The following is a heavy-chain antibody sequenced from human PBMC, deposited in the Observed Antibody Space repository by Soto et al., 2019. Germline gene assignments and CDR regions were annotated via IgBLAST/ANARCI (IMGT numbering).Heavy chain of an antibody. CDR1: GFTVSSNY. V-gene: IGHV3-66*01. D-gene: IGHD6-13*01. J-gene: IGHJ6*02. Sequence: GGSLRLSCAASGFTVSSNYMSWVRQAPGKGLEWVSVIYSGGSTYYADSVKGRFTISRDNAKNSLYLQMNSLRAEDTAVYYCAKIAAIRDYYYYYGMDVWGQGTTVTVSS. CDR3: AKIAAIRDYYYYYGMDV. CDR2: IYSGGST.